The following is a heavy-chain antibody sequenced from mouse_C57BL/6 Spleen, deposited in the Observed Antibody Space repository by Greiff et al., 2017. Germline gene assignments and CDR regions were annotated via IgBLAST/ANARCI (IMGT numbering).Heavy chain of an antibody. CDR2: IYPGDGDT. D-gene: IGHD6-1*01. CDR1: GYAFSSSW. J-gene: IGHJ1*03. Sequence: VQLQQSGPELVKPGASVKISCKASGYAFSSSWMNWVKQRPGKGLEWIGRIYPGDGDTTYNGKFKGKATLTADKSSSTAYMQLSSLTSEDSAVYICARSTVRYFDVWGTGTTVTVSS. V-gene: IGHV1-82*01. CDR3: ARSTVRYFDV.